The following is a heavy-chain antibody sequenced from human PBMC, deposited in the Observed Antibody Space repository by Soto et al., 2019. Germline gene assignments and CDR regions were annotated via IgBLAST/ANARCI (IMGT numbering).Heavy chain of an antibody. J-gene: IGHJ5*02. Sequence: SLRLSCEASGLTFDDYAMHWVRQAAGKGPEWVAGISWNSEILGYADSVKGRFTISRDNAKNSLYLEMNSLRNDDTALYYCAKARQLVNSAGWPDPWGQGTPVTVSS. CDR1: GLTFDDYA. CDR2: ISWNSEIL. D-gene: IGHD6-6*01. V-gene: IGHV3-9*01. CDR3: AKARQLVNSAGWPDP.